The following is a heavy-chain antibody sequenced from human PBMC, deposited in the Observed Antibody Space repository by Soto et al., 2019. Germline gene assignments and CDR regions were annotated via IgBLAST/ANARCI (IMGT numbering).Heavy chain of an antibody. CDR2: ISSSGSTI. V-gene: IGHV3-48*03. J-gene: IGHJ6*02. CDR3: ACLYYDFWSDYYYGMDV. D-gene: IGHD3-3*01. Sequence: EVQLVESGGGLVQPGGSLRLSCAASGFTFSSYEMNWVRQAPGKGLEWVSYISSSGSTIYYADSVKGRFTISRDNAKNSLYLQMNSLRAEDTAVYYCACLYYDFWSDYYYGMDVWGQGTTVTVSS. CDR1: GFTFSSYE.